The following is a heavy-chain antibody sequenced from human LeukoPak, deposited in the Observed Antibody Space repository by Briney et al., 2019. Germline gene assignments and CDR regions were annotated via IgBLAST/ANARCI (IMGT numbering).Heavy chain of an antibody. CDR2: IIPIFGTA. CDR3: ARKALYCSGGSCYSGLLNAFDI. Sequence: SVKVSCKASGGTFSSYAISWVRQAPGQGLEWMGGIIPIFGTANYAQKFQGRVTITADESTSTAYMELSSLRSEDTAVYYCARKALYCSGGSCYSGLLNAFDIWGQGTMVTVSS. D-gene: IGHD2-15*01. J-gene: IGHJ3*02. V-gene: IGHV1-69*13. CDR1: GGTFSSYA.